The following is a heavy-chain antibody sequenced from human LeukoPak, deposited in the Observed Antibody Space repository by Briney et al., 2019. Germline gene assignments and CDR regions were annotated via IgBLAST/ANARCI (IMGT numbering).Heavy chain of an antibody. V-gene: IGHV4-34*01. CDR2: INHSGST. CDR3: AKLRSTRGGDY. CDR1: GDSISIYY. D-gene: IGHD4-23*01. J-gene: IGHJ4*02. Sequence: SETLSLTCSVSGDSISIYYWSWIRQPPGKGLEWIGEINHSGSTNYNPSLKSRVTISVDTSKNQFSLKLSSVTAADTAVYYCAKLRSTRGGDYWGQGTLVTVSS.